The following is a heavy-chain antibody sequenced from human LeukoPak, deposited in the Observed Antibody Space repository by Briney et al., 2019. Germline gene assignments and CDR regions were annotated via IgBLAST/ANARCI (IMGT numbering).Heavy chain of an antibody. CDR3: ATESLLSN. CDR1: GFTFSTYA. J-gene: IGHJ4*02. V-gene: IGHV3-30*04. CDR2: ISYDGTYA. D-gene: IGHD2-8*02. Sequence: PGGSLRLSCTASGFTFSTYAMDWVRLAPGRGLEWVGDISYDGTYASYAVSVRGRFTISRDNSKNTLYLQMNSLRPEDTAVYYCATESLLSNWGMGTLVTVSS.